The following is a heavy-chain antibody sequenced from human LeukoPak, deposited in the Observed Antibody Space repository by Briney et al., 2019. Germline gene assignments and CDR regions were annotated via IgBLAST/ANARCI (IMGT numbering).Heavy chain of an antibody. CDR3: ARQLLGGSPDY. D-gene: IGHD2-15*01. CDR2: INPSGGST. CDR1: GYTFTSYY. V-gene: IGHV1-46*01. J-gene: IGHJ4*02. Sequence: ASVEVSCKASGYTFTSYYMHWVRQAPGQGLEWMGIINPSGGSTSYAQKFQGRVTMTRDMSTSTVYMELSRLRSEDTAVYYCARQLLGGSPDYWGQGTLVTVSS.